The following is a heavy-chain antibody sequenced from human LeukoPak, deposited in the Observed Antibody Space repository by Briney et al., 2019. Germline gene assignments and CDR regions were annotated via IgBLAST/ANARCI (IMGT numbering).Heavy chain of an antibody. J-gene: IGHJ4*02. CDR3: ARGGSSWYGGTFDY. CDR1: GFTFSSYG. Sequence: GGSLRLSCAASGFTFSSYGMHWVRQAPGKGLEWVAVISYDGSNKYYADSVKGRFTISRDNSKNTLYLQMNSLRAEDTAVYYCARGGSSWYGGTFDYWGQGTLVTVSS. D-gene: IGHD6-13*01. CDR2: ISYDGSNK. V-gene: IGHV3-30*03.